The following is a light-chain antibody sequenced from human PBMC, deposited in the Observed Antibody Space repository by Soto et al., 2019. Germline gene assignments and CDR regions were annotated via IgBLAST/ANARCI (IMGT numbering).Light chain of an antibody. CDR2: EVT. V-gene: IGLV2-14*01. Sequence: QSALTQPASVSGSPGQSITISCAGTRDDIGAYDYVSWYQQHPGNAPKLLVYEVTNRPSGVSDRFSGSKSGNTASLTISGLQAEDEADYYCSSHTSSTTYLFGTGTKVTVL. CDR1: RDDIGAYDY. J-gene: IGLJ1*01. CDR3: SSHTSSTTYL.